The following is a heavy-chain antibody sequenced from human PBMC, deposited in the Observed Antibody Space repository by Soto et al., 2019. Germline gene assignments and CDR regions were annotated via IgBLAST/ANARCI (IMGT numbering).Heavy chain of an antibody. V-gene: IGHV4-30-4*01. Sequence: SETLSLTCSVSGDSISSVDYFWAWIRQPPGQALEYIGYIYKSATTYYNPSFESRVAISLDTSKGQFSLNVTSVTAADTAVYFCARGRYCLTGRCFPNWFDSWGQGTLVTVSS. CDR1: GDSISSVDYF. CDR3: ARGRYCLTGRCFPNWFDS. CDR2: IYKSATT. J-gene: IGHJ5*01. D-gene: IGHD2-15*01.